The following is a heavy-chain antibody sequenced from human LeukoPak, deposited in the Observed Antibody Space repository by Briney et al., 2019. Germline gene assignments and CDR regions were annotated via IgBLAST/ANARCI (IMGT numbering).Heavy chain of an antibody. CDR2: INPRGGGT. V-gene: IGHV1-46*01. Sequence: ASVKVSCKASGYTFSDNYIHWVRQAPGQGLEWMGIINPRGGGTSYAQKFQGRVTMTRDTSTSTVYMELSSLRSEDTAVYYCARHRSYDISNYFDYWGQGTLVTVSS. CDR3: ARHRSYDISNYFDY. D-gene: IGHD3-22*01. J-gene: IGHJ4*02. CDR1: GYTFSDNY.